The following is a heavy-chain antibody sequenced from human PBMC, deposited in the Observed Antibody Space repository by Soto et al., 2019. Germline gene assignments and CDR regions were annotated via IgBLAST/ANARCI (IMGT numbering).Heavy chain of an antibody. V-gene: IGHV4-38-2*01. Sequence: SETLSLTCAVSGDSITRGYYWAWIRQPPGKGLEWVASIYHSGTTYYNPSLTSRVTISVDTSKNQFSLKMSSVTAADSAVYYCARNGLLWFGDNWFDPWGQGTLVTVSS. CDR2: IYHSGTT. J-gene: IGHJ5*02. CDR3: ARNGLLWFGDNWFDP. CDR1: GDSITRGYY. D-gene: IGHD3-10*01.